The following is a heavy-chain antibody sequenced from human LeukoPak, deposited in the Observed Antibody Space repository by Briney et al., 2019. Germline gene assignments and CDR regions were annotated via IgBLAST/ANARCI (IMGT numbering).Heavy chain of an antibody. CDR2: IWYDGSKK. Sequence: GRSLRLSCAASGFTFSSYGMHWVRQAPGKGLEWVAVIWYDGSKKYYAGSVKGRFTISRDDSTDTLSLQMSSLRVEDTAVYFCARWFDDKRIDPWGQGTPVTVSS. CDR1: GFTFSSYG. D-gene: IGHD3-10*01. V-gene: IGHV3-33*01. J-gene: IGHJ5*02. CDR3: ARWFDDKRIDP.